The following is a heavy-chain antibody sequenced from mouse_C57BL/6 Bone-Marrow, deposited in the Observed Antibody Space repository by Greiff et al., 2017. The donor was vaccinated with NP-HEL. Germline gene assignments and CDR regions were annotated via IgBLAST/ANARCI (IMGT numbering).Heavy chain of an antibody. Sequence: VQLQESGAELVRPGASVTLSCKASGYTFTDYEMHWVKQTPVHGLEWIGAIDPETGGTAYNQKFKGKAILTADKSSSTAYMELRSLTSEDSAVYYCTGYSNHVLYAMDYWGQGTSVTVSS. CDR2: IDPETGGT. J-gene: IGHJ4*01. V-gene: IGHV1-15*01. D-gene: IGHD2-5*01. CDR1: GYTFTDYE. CDR3: TGYSNHVLYAMDY.